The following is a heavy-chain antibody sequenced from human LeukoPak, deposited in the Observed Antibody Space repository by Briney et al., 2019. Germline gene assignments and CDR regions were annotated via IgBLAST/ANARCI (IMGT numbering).Heavy chain of an antibody. Sequence: PSETLSLTCTVSGGSISSGSYYWSWIRQPAGKGLEWIGRIYTSGSTNYNPSLKSRVTISVDTSKNQFSLKLSSVTAADTAVYYCARDFLNSAFDIWGQGTMVTVSS. CDR1: GGSISSGSYY. D-gene: IGHD2/OR15-2a*01. J-gene: IGHJ3*02. CDR2: IYTSGST. V-gene: IGHV4-61*02. CDR3: ARDFLNSAFDI.